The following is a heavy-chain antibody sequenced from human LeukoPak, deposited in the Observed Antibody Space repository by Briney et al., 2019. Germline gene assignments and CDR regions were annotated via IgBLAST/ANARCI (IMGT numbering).Heavy chain of an antibody. V-gene: IGHV1-69*04. CDR2: IIPILGIA. CDR3: ARVDTAMVIDY. CDR1: GGXFSSYA. J-gene: IGHJ4*02. Sequence: ASVKVSCKASGGXFSSYAISWVRQAPGQGLEWMGRIIPILGIANYAQKFQGRVTITADKSTSTAYMELSSLRSEDTAVYYCARVDTAMVIDYWGQGTLVTVSS. D-gene: IGHD5-18*01.